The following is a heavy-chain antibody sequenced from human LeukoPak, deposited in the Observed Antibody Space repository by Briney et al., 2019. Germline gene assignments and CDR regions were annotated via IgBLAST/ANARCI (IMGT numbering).Heavy chain of an antibody. CDR2: INHSGST. V-gene: IGHV4-34*01. CDR3: ARGRTYYYGSGSYSSGMDV. Sequence: SETLSLTCAVYGGSFSGYYWSWIRQPPGKGLEWIGEINHSGSTNYNPSLKSRVTISVDTSKNQFSLKLSSVTASDTAVYYCARGRTYYYGSGSYSSGMDVWGQGTTVTVSS. J-gene: IGHJ6*02. D-gene: IGHD3-10*01. CDR1: GGSFSGYY.